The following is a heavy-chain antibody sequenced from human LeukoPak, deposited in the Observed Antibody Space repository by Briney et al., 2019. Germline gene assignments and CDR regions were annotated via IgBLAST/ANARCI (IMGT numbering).Heavy chain of an antibody. V-gene: IGHV4-59*08. J-gene: IGHJ4*02. Sequence: SETLSRTCTVSGGSISGNYWTWIRQPPGRRLEWIGYTYYSGTTNYNPSLMSRVTISVDTSKNQFSLKLSAVTAADTAVYYCARQHPSGRGSGLDYWGQGTLVTVSS. CDR3: ARQHPSGRGSGLDY. D-gene: IGHD2-15*01. CDR2: TYYSGTT. CDR1: GGSISGNY.